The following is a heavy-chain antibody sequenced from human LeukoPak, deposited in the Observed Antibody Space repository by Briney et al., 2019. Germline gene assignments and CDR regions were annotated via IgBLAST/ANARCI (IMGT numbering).Heavy chain of an antibody. D-gene: IGHD2-2*02. CDR1: GGTFSSYA. Sequence: GASVRVSCKASGGTFSSYAIGWVRQAPGQGLEWMGGIIPIFGTANYAQKFQGRVTITADESTSTAYMELSSLRSEDTAVYYCATRGPNRGYCSSTSCYNHYYYYMDVWGKGTTVTVSS. J-gene: IGHJ6*03. V-gene: IGHV1-69*13. CDR2: IIPIFGTA. CDR3: ATRGPNRGYCSSTSCYNHYYYYMDV.